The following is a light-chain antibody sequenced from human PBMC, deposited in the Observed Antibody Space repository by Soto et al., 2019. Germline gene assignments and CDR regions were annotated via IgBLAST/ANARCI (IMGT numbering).Light chain of an antibody. CDR2: KAS. Sequence: DIQMTQSPSTLSASVGDTVTITCRASQSISNWLAWYQQKPGQAPKLLIHKASTLESGVPSRFRGSGSGTEFTLTISSLQPDDFASFYFQQNDRFPYTFGQVTKLEIK. V-gene: IGKV1-5*03. J-gene: IGKJ2*01. CDR3: QQNDRFPYT. CDR1: QSISNW.